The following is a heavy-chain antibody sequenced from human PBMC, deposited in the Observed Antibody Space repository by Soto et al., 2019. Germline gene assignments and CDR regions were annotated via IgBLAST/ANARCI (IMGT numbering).Heavy chain of an antibody. J-gene: IGHJ3*02. V-gene: IGHV3-23*01. CDR2: ISSSGGVT. CDR3: AKKEGPAYYYDPTPGAFDI. Sequence: EVQLLESGGGLVQPGGSLRLSCAASGFTFSHYAMNWVRQAPGKGLEWVSTISSSGGVTYYADSVKGRFTISRDNSENTLYLQLNSLRVEDTAMYYCAKKEGPAYYYDPTPGAFDIWGQGTMVTVSS. D-gene: IGHD3-22*01. CDR1: GFTFSHYA.